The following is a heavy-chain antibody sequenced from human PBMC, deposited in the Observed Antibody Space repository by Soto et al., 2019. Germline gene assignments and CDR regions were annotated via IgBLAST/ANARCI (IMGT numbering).Heavy chain of an antibody. D-gene: IGHD3-10*01. J-gene: IGHJ5*02. CDR1: GGSISSGGYS. CDR3: ARFYRELRGSGSSNWFDP. Sequence: QLQLQESGSGLVKPSQTLSLTCAVSGGSISSGGYSWSWIRQPPGKGLEWIGYIYHSGSTYYNPSLKSRVTISVDRSKNQFSLKLSAVTAADTAVYYCARFYRELRGSGSSNWFDPWGQGTLVTVSS. V-gene: IGHV4-30-2*01. CDR2: IYHSGST.